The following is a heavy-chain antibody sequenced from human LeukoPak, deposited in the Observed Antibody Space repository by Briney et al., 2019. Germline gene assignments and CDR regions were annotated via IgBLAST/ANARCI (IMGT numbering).Heavy chain of an antibody. J-gene: IGHJ4*02. CDR2: ISTYNGNT. D-gene: IGHD3-10*01. Sequence: ASVKVSCKASGYTFTSYGISWVRQAPGQGLGWMGWISTYNGNTNYAQKLRGRVTMTTDTSTSTAYMELRSLRSDDTALYYCARQSAITMVRGVYEYWGQGTLVTVSS. V-gene: IGHV1-18*01. CDR3: ARQSAITMVRGVYEY. CDR1: GYTFTSYG.